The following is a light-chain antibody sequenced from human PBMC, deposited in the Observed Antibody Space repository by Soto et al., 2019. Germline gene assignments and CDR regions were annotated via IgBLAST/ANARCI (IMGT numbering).Light chain of an antibody. CDR3: IPALQTPFT. CDR1: QSLLHSSGRYY. CDR2: LGS. J-gene: IGKJ4*01. Sequence: DIVMTQSPLSLPVTPGEPASISCRSSQSLLHSSGRYYLDWYLQKPGQSPQLLIYLGSHRASGVPDRFSGSGSGTDFTLTISRVEAEDVGIYYCIPALQTPFTFGGGTRAEIK. V-gene: IGKV2-28*01.